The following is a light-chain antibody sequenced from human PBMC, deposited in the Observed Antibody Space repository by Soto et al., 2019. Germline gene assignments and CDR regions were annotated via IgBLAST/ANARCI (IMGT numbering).Light chain of an antibody. CDR1: QTVSTY. V-gene: IGKV1-39*01. CDR2: AAS. CDR3: QQTFTTPHT. J-gene: IGKJ2*01. Sequence: DTQMTQSPSSLSASVGDRISITCRASQTVSTYLNWYQQKPGKAPRLLIYAASTLQSGVPSGFSGSGSGTDFALTISSLQPENFATYYCQQTFTTPHTFGQGTKLEIK.